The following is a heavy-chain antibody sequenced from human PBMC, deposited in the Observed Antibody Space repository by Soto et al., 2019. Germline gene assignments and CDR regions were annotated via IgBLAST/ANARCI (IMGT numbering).Heavy chain of an antibody. CDR2: ISHTGTT. J-gene: IGHJ4*02. V-gene: IGHV4-34*01. CDR3: ARRWGRTFDY. Sequence: SETLSLTCGVYAGSFSGYYWSWIRQSPGKGLEWIAEISHTGTTNYNPSLKSRVSVSVDTSKNQFSLKLSSVTAADTAVYYCARRWGRTFDYWGQGTLVTVSS. CDR1: AGSFSGYY. D-gene: IGHD7-27*01.